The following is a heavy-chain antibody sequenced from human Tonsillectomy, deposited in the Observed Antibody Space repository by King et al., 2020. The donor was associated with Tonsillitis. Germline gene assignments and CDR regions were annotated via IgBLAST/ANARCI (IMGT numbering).Heavy chain of an antibody. J-gene: IGHJ6*03. CDR2: IYDSGST. CDR3: ARSNQWTGYYAIRYYYYMDV. CDR1: GASIRSYY. D-gene: IGHD3/OR15-3a*01. Sequence: VQLQESGPGLVKPSETLSLTCTVSGASIRSYYWSWIRQPPGKGLEWIGYIYDSGSTNYNPSLKSRVAISLDTSKNQFSLKVSSVTAADTAVYYCARSNQWTGYYAIRYYYYMDVWGKGATVTVSS. V-gene: IGHV4-59*01.